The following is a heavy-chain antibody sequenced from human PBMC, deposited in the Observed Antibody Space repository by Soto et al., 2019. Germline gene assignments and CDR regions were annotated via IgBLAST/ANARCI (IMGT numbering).Heavy chain of an antibody. V-gene: IGHV1-69*01. Sequence: GAPVNVSCKASGGTFMNHDSMWVQQAPGQGPEWMGGIIPLSGTTNYAQKFQGRVTITADEPMTTAYMELSSLRYEDTAVYYCARGPDRSGFYLFDYWGQGTLVTVSS. D-gene: IGHD3-22*01. CDR3: ARGPDRSGFYLFDY. CDR2: IIPLSGTT. J-gene: IGHJ4*02. CDR1: GGTFMNHD.